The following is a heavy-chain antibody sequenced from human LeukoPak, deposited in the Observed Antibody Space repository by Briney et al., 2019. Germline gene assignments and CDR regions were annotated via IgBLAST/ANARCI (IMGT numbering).Heavy chain of an antibody. CDR2: MNPNSGNT. Sequence: ASVKVSCKASGYTFTSYDINWVRQATGQGLEWMGWMNPNSGNTGYAQKFQGRVTMTRNTSISTAYMELSSLASEDTAVYYCARAQGGYDFAAFDIWGQGTVVIVSS. J-gene: IGHJ3*02. V-gene: IGHV1-8*01. CDR1: GYTFTSYD. CDR3: ARAQGGYDFAAFDI. D-gene: IGHD5-12*01.